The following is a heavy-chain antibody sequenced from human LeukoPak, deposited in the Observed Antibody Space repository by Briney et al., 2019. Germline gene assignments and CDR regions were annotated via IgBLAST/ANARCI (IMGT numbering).Heavy chain of an antibody. D-gene: IGHD1-14*01. CDR1: GGSIGSSSYY. V-gene: IGHV4-39*01. CDR2: IYYSGTT. Sequence: SETLSLTCSVSGGSIGSSSYYWGWTRQSPGKGLEWIGSIYYSGTTYYNPSLKSRVTISVDSSKNQFSLRLSSVTAADTAVYYCARHGSLGSPFVYWGQGILVTVSS. J-gene: IGHJ4*02. CDR3: ARHGSLGSPFVY.